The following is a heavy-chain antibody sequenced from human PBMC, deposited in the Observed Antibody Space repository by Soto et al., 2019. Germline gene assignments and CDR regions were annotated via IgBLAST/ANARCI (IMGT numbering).Heavy chain of an antibody. J-gene: IGHJ6*02. CDR3: AREIPDFRYYYGMDV. Sequence: PGESLKISCKGSGYSFTSYWISWVRQMPGKGLEWMGRIDPSDSYTNYCPSFQGHVTISADKSISTAYLQWSSLKASDTSMYYCAREIPDFRYYYGMDVWGQGTTVTVSS. CDR1: GYSFTSYW. CDR2: IDPSDSYT. V-gene: IGHV5-10-1*01. D-gene: IGHD3-3*01.